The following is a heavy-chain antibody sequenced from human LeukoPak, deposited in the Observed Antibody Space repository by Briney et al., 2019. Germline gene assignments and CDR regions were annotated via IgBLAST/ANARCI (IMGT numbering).Heavy chain of an antibody. J-gene: IGHJ5*02. D-gene: IGHD2-15*01. Sequence: ASVTVSFKASGYTFTGYYMHWVRQAPGQGLEWMGWINPNSGGTNYAQKFQGRVTMTRDTSISTAYMELSRLRSDDTAVYYCARDGDPRYSAPYNWFDPWGQGTLVTVSS. CDR2: INPNSGGT. V-gene: IGHV1-2*02. CDR1: GYTFTGYY. CDR3: ARDGDPRYSAPYNWFDP.